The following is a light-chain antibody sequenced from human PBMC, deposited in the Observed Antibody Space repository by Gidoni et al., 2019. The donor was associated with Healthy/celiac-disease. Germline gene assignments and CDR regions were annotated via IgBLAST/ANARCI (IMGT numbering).Light chain of an antibody. CDR1: KLGDKY. CDR2: QDS. CDR3: QAWDSSTAV. V-gene: IGLV3-1*01. J-gene: IGLJ2*01. Sequence: SSELTQPPSVSVSPVQTASITCSGDKLGDKYACWYQQKPGQSPVLVIYQDSKRPSGIPERFSGSNSGNTATLTISGPQAIDEADYYCQAWDSSTAVFGGGTKLTVL.